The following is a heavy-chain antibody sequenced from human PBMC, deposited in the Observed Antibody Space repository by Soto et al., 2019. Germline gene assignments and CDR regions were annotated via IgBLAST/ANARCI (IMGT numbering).Heavy chain of an antibody. V-gene: IGHV3-23*01. Sequence: EVQLLESGGGLVQPGGSLRLSCAASGFTFSSYAMSWVRQAPGKGLEWVSAISGSGGSTYYADSVKGRFTISRDNSKNTLYLQMNSLSAEDTAVYYCAKRRSPPRSSWHYYYGMDVWGQGTTVTVSS. CDR1: GFTFSSYA. J-gene: IGHJ6*02. D-gene: IGHD6-6*01. CDR2: ISGSGGST. CDR3: AKRRSPPRSSWHYYYGMDV.